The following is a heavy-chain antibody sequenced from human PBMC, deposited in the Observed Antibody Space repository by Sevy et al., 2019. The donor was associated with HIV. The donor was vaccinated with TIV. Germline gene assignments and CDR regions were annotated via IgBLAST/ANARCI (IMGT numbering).Heavy chain of an antibody. CDR3: TTAEEGSSWYLFDY. CDR2: IKSKTDGGTT. D-gene: IGHD6-13*01. V-gene: IGHV3-15*01. CDR1: GFTFRNAG. J-gene: IGHJ4*02. Sequence: GGPRRFSVAASGFTFRNAGWSGFRQAPGKGRDGFARIKSKTDGGTTDYAAPVKGRFTISRDDSKNTLYLQMNSLKTEDTAVYYCTTAEEGSSWYLFDYWGQGTLVTVSS.